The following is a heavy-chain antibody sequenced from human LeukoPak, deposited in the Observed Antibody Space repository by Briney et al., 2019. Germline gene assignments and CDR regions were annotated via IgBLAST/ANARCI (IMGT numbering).Heavy chain of an antibody. V-gene: IGHV3-73*01. D-gene: IGHD3-22*01. Sequence: GGSLRLSCAASGFTFSGSAMHWVRQASGKGLEWVGRIRSKANSYATAYAASVKGRFTISRDDSKNTAYLQMNSLQTEDTAVYYCTRQPQYDSSGYGPDPWGQGTLVTVSS. J-gene: IGHJ5*02. CDR2: IRSKANSYAT. CDR1: GFTFSGSA. CDR3: TRQPQYDSSGYGPDP.